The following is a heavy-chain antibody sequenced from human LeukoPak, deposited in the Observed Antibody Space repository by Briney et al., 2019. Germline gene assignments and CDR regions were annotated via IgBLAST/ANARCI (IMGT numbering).Heavy chain of an antibody. V-gene: IGHV4-61*02. CDR1: GGSISRGGYH. CDR2: FYTSGTP. D-gene: IGHD2-21*01. J-gene: IGHJ4*02. Sequence: SQTQSLTCTVSGGSISRGGYHWSWIRQPAGKGLEWIGRFYTSGTPNYNPSLKSRVTILVDTSRNQFSLKLSSVTAADTAIYYCARGSIPDYWGQGILVTVSS. CDR3: ARGSIPDY.